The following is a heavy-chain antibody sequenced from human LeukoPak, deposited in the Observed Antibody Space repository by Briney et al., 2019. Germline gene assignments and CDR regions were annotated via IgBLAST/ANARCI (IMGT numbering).Heavy chain of an antibody. D-gene: IGHD6-19*01. J-gene: IGHJ4*02. CDR1: GFSFSSYS. V-gene: IGHV3-21*01. Sequence: AGGSLRLSCAASGFSFSSYSMTWVRQAPGKGLEWVSSISSSSSYRYYADSVKGRFAISRDNAENSLFLQMNSLRAEDTAVYYCARGRSAVAGIAGFDYWGQGSLVTVSS. CDR3: ARGRSAVAGIAGFDY. CDR2: ISSSSSYR.